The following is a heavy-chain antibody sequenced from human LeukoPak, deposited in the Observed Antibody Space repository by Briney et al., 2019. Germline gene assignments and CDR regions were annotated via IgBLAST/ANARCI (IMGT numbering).Heavy chain of an antibody. J-gene: IGHJ4*02. Sequence: GRSLRLSCAASGFTFSSYGMHWVRQAPGKGLEWVAVISYDGSNEYYADSVKGRFTISRDNSKNTLYLQMNSLRAEDAAVFYCARAHEYIPMIVSGYWGQGTLVSVSS. CDR1: GFTFSSYG. CDR2: ISYDGSNE. CDR3: ARAHEYIPMIVSGY. V-gene: IGHV3-30*03. D-gene: IGHD3-22*01.